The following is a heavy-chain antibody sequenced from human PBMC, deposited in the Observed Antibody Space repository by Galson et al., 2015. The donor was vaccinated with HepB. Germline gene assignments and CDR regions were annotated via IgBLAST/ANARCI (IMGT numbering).Heavy chain of an antibody. CDR3: ARDRVLTGEGSFDY. V-gene: IGHV3-30*04. CDR2: ISYDGSNK. J-gene: IGHJ4*02. Sequence: SLRLSCAAAGFTFRTFAMHWVRQAPGKGLEWVALISYDGSNKYYADSVKGRFTISRDNSKNTLYLQMNSLRAEDTAVYYCARDRVLTGEGSFDYWGQGTLVTVSS. D-gene: IGHD7-27*01. CDR1: GFTFRTFA.